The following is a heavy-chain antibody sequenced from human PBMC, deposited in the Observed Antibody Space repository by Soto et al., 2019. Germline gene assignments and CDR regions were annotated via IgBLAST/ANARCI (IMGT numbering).Heavy chain of an antibody. CDR3: DRGGGGKWFDP. V-gene: IGHV3-23*01. CDR2: ISGSGTST. J-gene: IGHJ5*02. Sequence: EVQLLESGGGLVQPGGSLRLSCAASGFTFSNYAMSWVRQAPGKGLEWVSAISGSGTSTYYADSVKGRFTISRDNSKNTLYLQMGSLRAEDTAIYYCDRGGGGKWFDPWGQGTLVTVSS. D-gene: IGHD2-15*01. CDR1: GFTFSNYA.